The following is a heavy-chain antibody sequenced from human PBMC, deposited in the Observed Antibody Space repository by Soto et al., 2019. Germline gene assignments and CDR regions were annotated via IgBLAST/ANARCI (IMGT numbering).Heavy chain of an antibody. CDR2: IYYSGST. Sequence: QVQLQESGPGLVKPSQTLSLTCTVSGGSISSGDYYWSWIRQPPGKGLEWIGYIYYSGSTYYNPSLKSRVTISVDTSKNQFSLKLSSVTAADTAVYYCARESIEYGDPSYYFDYWGQGTLVTVSS. D-gene: IGHD4-17*01. CDR1: GGSISSGDYY. CDR3: ARESIEYGDPSYYFDY. J-gene: IGHJ4*02. V-gene: IGHV4-30-4*01.